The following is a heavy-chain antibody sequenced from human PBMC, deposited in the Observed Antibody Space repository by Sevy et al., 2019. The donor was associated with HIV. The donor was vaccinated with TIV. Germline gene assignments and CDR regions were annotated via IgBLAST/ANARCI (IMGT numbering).Heavy chain of an antibody. V-gene: IGHV3-23*01. D-gene: IGHD1-26*01. CDR1: GFTFSSYA. CDR2: ISGSGGST. J-gene: IGHJ4*02. Sequence: GGSLRLSCAASGFTFSSYAMSWVRQAPGKGLEWVSAISGSGGSTYYADSVKGRFTISRYNSKNTLYLQMNSLRAEDTAVYYCAKAPYSGSYYYFDYWGQGTLVTVSS. CDR3: AKAPYSGSYYYFDY.